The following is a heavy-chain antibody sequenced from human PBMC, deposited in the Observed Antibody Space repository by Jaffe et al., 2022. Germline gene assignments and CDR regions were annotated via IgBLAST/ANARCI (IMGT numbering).Heavy chain of an antibody. CDR1: GFTVSSNY. J-gene: IGHJ3*02. D-gene: IGHD3-22*01. CDR2: IYSGGST. V-gene: IGHV3-66*02. Sequence: EVQLVESGGGLVQPGGSLRLSCAASGFTVSSNYMSWVRQAPGKGLEWVSVIYSGGSTYYADSVKGRFTISRDNSKNTLYLQMNSLRAEDTAVYYCARGRNYYYDSSGYPPPRDFDIWGQGTMVTVSS. CDR3: ARGRNYYYDSSGYPPPRDFDI.